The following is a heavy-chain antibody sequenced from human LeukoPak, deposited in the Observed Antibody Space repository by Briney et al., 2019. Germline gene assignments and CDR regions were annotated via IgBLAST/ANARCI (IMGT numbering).Heavy chain of an antibody. D-gene: IGHD6-13*01. CDR3: SYSSSWYFYYGMDV. J-gene: IGHJ6*02. CDR2: IRYDGSNK. Sequence: GGSLRLSCAASGFTFSSYGMHWVRQAPGKGLEWVAFIRYDGSNKYYADSVKGRFTISRDNSKNTLYLQMNSLKAEDTAVYYCSYSSSWYFYYGMDVWGQGTTVTVSS. V-gene: IGHV3-30*02. CDR1: GFTFSSYG.